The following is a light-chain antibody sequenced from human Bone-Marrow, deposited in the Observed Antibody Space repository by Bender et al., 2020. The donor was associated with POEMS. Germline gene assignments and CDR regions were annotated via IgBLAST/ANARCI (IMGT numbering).Light chain of an antibody. CDR3: QVWDTDTDHLRL. CDR1: NIGSKT. Sequence: SYVLTQPPSVSVAPGQTARITCGGNNIGSKTVHWYQQRPGQAPVLVVYHATDRPSGIPERFSGSNSGSTATLTISRVEAGDEADYYCQVWDTDTDHLRLFGPGTRVTVI. CDR2: HAT. V-gene: IGLV3-21*02. J-gene: IGLJ1*01.